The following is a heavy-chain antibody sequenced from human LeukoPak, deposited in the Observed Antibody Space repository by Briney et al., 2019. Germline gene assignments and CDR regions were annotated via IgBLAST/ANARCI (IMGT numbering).Heavy chain of an antibody. Sequence: GGSLRLSCAASGFTFSGHAMVWVRQGPGKGLEWVSFISYDGSSSVYADSVMGRFTISRDNSKNTVDLQINSLRYEDTAIYYCAKDWGQRGVGASLGHWGQGTLVIVSS. CDR2: ISYDGSSS. V-gene: IGHV3-30*18. CDR1: GFTFSGHA. CDR3: AKDWGQRGVGASLGH. J-gene: IGHJ4*02. D-gene: IGHD1-26*01.